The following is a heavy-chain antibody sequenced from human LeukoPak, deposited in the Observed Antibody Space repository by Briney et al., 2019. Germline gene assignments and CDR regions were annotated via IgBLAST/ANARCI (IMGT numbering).Heavy chain of an antibody. CDR2: ISGSGGST. D-gene: IGHD3-10*01. V-gene: IGHV3-23*01. CDR3: AKAKEITMVRGVLDY. Sequence: GGSLRLSCAASGFTFSSYAMSWVRQAPGKGLEWVSPISGSGGSTYYADSVKGRFTISRDNSKNTLYLQMNSLRAEDTAVYYCAKAKEITMVRGVLDYWGQGTLVTVSS. CDR1: GFTFSSYA. J-gene: IGHJ4*02.